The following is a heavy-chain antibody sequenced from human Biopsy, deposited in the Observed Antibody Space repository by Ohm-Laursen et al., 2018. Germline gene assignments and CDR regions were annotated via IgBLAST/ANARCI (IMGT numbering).Heavy chain of an antibody. D-gene: IGHD3-3*01. CDR3: ARDRWPHVTLLGLVVFDF. J-gene: IGHJ4*02. CDR2: ISPYNGDT. CDR1: GYTFTNYG. Sequence: SVKVSCKASGYTFTNYGIGWVRQAPGQGLEWMGWISPYNGDTDYAQKLQGRVTMTTDTSTSTAYMDLRSLRSDDTAVYYCARDRWPHVTLLGLVVFDFWGQGTLVIVSS. V-gene: IGHV1-18*01.